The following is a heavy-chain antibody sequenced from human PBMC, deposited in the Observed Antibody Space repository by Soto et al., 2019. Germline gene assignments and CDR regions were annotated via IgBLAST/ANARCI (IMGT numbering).Heavy chain of an antibody. CDR3: ARVSRNARYCISTSCFFSWFDP. CDR1: GYTFTSYY. V-gene: IGHV1-46*01. Sequence: GASVKVSCKASGYTFTSYYMHWVRQAPGQGLEWMGIINPSGGSTSYAQKFQGRVTMTRDTSTSTVYMELSSLRSEDTAVYYCARVSRNARYCISTSCFFSWFDPWGQGTLVTVSS. D-gene: IGHD2-2*01. CDR2: INPSGGST. J-gene: IGHJ5*02.